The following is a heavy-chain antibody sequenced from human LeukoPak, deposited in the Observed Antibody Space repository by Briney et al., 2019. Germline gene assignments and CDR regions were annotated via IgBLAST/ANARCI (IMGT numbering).Heavy chain of an antibody. CDR1: GYTFTGYY. Sequence: ASVKVSCKASGYTFTGYYMHWVRQAPGQGLEWMGWINPNSGGTNYAQKFQGRVTMTRDTSTSTVYMELSSLRSEDTAVYYCARGQRLLRLGELSPPLDYWGQGTLVTVSS. D-gene: IGHD3-16*02. CDR2: INPNSGGT. J-gene: IGHJ4*02. CDR3: ARGQRLLRLGELSPPLDY. V-gene: IGHV1-2*02.